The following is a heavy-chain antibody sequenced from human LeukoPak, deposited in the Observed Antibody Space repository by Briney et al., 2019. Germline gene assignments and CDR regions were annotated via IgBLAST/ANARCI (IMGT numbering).Heavy chain of an antibody. CDR3: ARAPMIEIPNYYYYMDV. Sequence: SQTLSLTCTVSGGSISSGSYYWSWIRQPAGKGLEWIGRIYTSGSTNYNPSLKSRVTISVDTSKNQFSLKLSSVTAADTAVYYCARAPMIEIPNYYYYMDVWGKGTTVTISS. J-gene: IGHJ6*03. CDR2: IYTSGST. D-gene: IGHD3-22*01. CDR1: GGSISSGSYY. V-gene: IGHV4-61*02.